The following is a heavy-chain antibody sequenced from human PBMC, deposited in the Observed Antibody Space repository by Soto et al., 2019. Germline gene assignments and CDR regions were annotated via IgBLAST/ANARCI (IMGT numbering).Heavy chain of an antibody. V-gene: IGHV4-61*08. Sequence: QVHLQESGPGQVKPSETLSLICTVSGGSVNSDDYYWSWIRQPPGRGLEWIGYIYYTGSTNYNLSLKSRVSISVDTSRNQFSLKLSSVTAADTAVYYCAREFSNSPEAFDSWGQGSLVTVSS. D-gene: IGHD6-6*01. CDR1: GGSVNSDDYY. J-gene: IGHJ4*02. CDR3: AREFSNSPEAFDS. CDR2: IYYTGST.